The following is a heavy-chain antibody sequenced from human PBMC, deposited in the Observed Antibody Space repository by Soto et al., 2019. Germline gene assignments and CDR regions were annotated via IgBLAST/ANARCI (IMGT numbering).Heavy chain of an antibody. CDR1: GFTFSSYS. CDR3: ARVPLLWFGDAFDI. D-gene: IGHD3-10*01. J-gene: IGHJ3*02. CDR2: ISSSSSTI. V-gene: IGHV3-48*01. Sequence: PGGSLRLSCAASGFTFSSYSMNWVRQAPGKGLEWVSYISSSSSTIYYADSVKGRFTISRDNAKNSLYLQMNSLRAEDTAVYYCARVPLLWFGDAFDIWGQGTMVTVSS.